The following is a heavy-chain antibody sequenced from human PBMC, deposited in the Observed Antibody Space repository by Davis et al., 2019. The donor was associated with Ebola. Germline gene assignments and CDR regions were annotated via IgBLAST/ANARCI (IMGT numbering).Heavy chain of an antibody. J-gene: IGHJ4*02. Sequence: PGGSLRLSCAASGFTFNNFWMHWFRQAQGRGLMWVSRITTDGSSTIYADSVKGRFTISRDNAKNTLYLQMNSLRAEDTGIYYCAREGGTTIADYWGQGTLVTVSS. D-gene: IGHD6-13*01. V-gene: IGHV3-74*01. CDR3: AREGGTTIADY. CDR1: GFTFNNFW. CDR2: ITTDGSST.